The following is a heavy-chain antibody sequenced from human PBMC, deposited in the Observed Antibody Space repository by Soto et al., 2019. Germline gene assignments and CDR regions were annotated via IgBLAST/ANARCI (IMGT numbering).Heavy chain of an antibody. J-gene: IGHJ4*02. V-gene: IGHV3-23*01. CDR2: ISGSGGST. CDR3: AERIGGCTVTTYYY. D-gene: IGHD4-17*01. CDR1: GFTFSSYA. Sequence: EVQLLESGGGLVQPGGSLRLSCAASGFTFSSYAMAWVRQAPGKGLEWVSGISGSGGSTYYADSVKGRFTISRDNSKKPRYLQKHSVTAKEKPVYYCAERIGGCTVTTYYYWGQGTLVTVCS.